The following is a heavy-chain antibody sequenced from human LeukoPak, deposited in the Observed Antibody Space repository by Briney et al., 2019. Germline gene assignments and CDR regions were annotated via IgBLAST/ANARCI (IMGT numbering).Heavy chain of an antibody. Sequence: SETLSLTCTVSGDSISNYYLGWIRQPAGKGLEWIGITSGTGNYNPSLKSRVSMSVDTSRNLVSLTLTSVTAADTAVYYCATLYYYNDGGLYSGPEAFDIWGQGTRVTVSS. V-gene: IGHV4-4*07. D-gene: IGHD3-10*01. J-gene: IGHJ3*02. CDR2: TSGTG. CDR3: ATLYYYNDGGLYSGPEAFDI. CDR1: GDSISNYY.